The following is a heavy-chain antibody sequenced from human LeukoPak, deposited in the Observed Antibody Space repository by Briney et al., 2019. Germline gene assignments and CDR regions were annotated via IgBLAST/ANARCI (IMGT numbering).Heavy chain of an antibody. Sequence: ASVKVSCKATGYSCSAYYVHWVRQAPGQGLEWMGLISPNSGDTNYAQKFQGRVTMTRDTSISTAYMELNRLRSDDTAVYHCARWRSGDYYDFWGQGTLVTVSS. J-gene: IGHJ4*02. D-gene: IGHD3-22*01. CDR2: ISPNSGDT. CDR3: ARWRSGDYYDF. CDR1: GYSCSAYY. V-gene: IGHV1-2*02.